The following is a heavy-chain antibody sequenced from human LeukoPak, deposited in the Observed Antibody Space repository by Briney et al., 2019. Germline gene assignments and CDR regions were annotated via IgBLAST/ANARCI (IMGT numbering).Heavy chain of an antibody. Sequence: SVKVSCKTSGGTFSDYSITWVRQAPGQGLEWMGRVIPTFGTANYAQKFQGRVIITADESTSTAYMELSSLRSEDTAVYYCATNPYCKSSTCYAHYSYHSYMDVWGKGTTVTVSS. CDR1: GGTFSDYS. D-gene: IGHD2/OR15-2a*01. CDR2: VIPTFGTA. V-gene: IGHV1-69*13. CDR3: ATNPYCKSSTCYAHYSYHSYMDV. J-gene: IGHJ6*03.